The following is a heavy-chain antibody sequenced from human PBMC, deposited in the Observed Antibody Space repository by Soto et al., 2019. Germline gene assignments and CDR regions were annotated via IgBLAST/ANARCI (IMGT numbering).Heavy chain of an antibody. CDR2: IYDSGST. D-gene: IGHD6-6*01. Sequence: SETLSLTCAVSGDSISRGGYSWTWIRQPPGKALEWIGNIYDSGSTSYNPSLKSRLTMSVDRSKNQFSLKLTSVTAADTAVYFCARGSSSYYDYGMDVWGQGTTVTVSS. CDR3: ARGSSSYYDYGMDV. J-gene: IGHJ6*02. V-gene: IGHV4-30-2*01. CDR1: GDSISRGGYS.